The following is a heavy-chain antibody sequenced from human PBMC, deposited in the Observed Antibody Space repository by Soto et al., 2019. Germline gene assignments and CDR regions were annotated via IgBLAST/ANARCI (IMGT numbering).Heavy chain of an antibody. J-gene: IGHJ4*02. CDR3: ARVDCRSTSFYLGPFDY. Sequence: QVQLVESGGGVVQPGRSLRLSCAASGFTFSSYAMHWVRQAPGKGLEWVAAISYDGSNKYYADSVKGRFTISRDNSKNTLYLQMTSLRAEDTVVYYCARVDCRSTSFYLGPFDYWGQGTLVTVSS. V-gene: IGHV3-30-3*01. D-gene: IGHD2-2*01. CDR1: GFTFSSYA. CDR2: ISYDGSNK.